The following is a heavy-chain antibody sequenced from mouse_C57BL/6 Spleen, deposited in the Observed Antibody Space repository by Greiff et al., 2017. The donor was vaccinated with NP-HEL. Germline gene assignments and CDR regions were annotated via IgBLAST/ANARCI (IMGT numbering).Heavy chain of an antibody. CDR3: AREGHYDGYFDA. D-gene: IGHD1-2*01. CDR2: ISDGGSYT. CDR1: GFTFSSYA. V-gene: IGHV5-4*01. J-gene: IGHJ1*03. Sequence: EVQGVESGGGLVKPGGSLKLSCAASGFTFSSYAMSWVRQTPEKRLEWVATISDGGSYTYYPDNVKGRFTISRDNAKNNLYLQMSHLKSEDTAMYYCAREGHYDGYFDAWGTGTTVTVSS.